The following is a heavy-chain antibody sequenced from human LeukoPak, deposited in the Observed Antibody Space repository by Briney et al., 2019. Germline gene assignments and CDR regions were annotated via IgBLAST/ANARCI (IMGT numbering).Heavy chain of an antibody. CDR2: INWNGGST. CDR1: GFTFDDYG. Sequence: GGSLRLSCAASGFTFDDYGMSWVRQAPGKGLEWVSGINWNGGSTGYADSVKGRFTISRDNAKNSLYLQMNSLRVEDTALYYCARGIRFLEWLSGSDXWGQGTLVTV. J-gene: IGHJ4*02. V-gene: IGHV3-20*04. CDR3: ARGIRFLEWLSGSDX. D-gene: IGHD3-3*01.